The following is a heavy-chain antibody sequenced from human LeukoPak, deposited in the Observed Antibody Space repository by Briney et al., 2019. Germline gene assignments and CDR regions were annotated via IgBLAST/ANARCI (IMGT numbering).Heavy chain of an antibody. J-gene: IGHJ3*02. CDR3: AKDDYYDSSGYSLPDAFDI. V-gene: IGHV3-30*18. CDR2: ITYDGSNK. Sequence: PGKSLRLSCAASGFTFSSYAMHWVRQAPGKGLEWVAVITYDGSNKYYADSLNGRFTISRDNSKSTLFLQMNSLRGEDTAVYYCAKDDYYDSSGYSLPDAFDIWGQGTMVTVSS. CDR1: GFTFSSYA. D-gene: IGHD3-22*01.